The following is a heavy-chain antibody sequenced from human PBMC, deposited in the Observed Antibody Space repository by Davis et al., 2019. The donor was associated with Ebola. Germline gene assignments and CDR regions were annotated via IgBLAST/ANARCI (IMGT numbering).Heavy chain of an antibody. CDR3: ARDLRDIMVMLTETHYGLDV. Sequence: ASVKVSCKASGYTFTNYYMHWVRQAPGQGLEWMGIINPSGGSTSYAQKFQGRVTMTRDTSTSTVYMELSSLRSEDTAVYYCARDLRDIMVMLTETHYGLDVWGQGTTVTVS. CDR2: INPSGGST. J-gene: IGHJ6*02. D-gene: IGHD2-8*01. V-gene: IGHV1-46*01. CDR1: GYTFTNYY.